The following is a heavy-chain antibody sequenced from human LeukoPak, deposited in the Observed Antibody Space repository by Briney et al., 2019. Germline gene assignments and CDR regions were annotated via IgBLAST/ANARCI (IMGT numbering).Heavy chain of an antibody. J-gene: IGHJ4*02. CDR3: ARDYVDSHSYIDY. CDR1: GYTFTSSG. V-gene: IGHV1-18*01. D-gene: IGHD2-15*01. Sequence: ASVKVSCNASGYTFTSSGISWWRQAPGQGRKWMGWFSAYNGNTNYAQKLQGRVTMTTDTSTSTAYMALRSLRPDDTAVYYCARDYVDSHSYIDYWGQGTLVTVSS. CDR2: FSAYNGNT.